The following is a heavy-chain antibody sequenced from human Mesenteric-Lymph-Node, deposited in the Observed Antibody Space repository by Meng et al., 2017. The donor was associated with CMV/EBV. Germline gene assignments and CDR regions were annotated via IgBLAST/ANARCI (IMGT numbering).Heavy chain of an antibody. CDR3: AKDRAVAGRAEGLF. V-gene: IGHV3-30*02. CDR1: GFTFSSYG. J-gene: IGHJ4*02. Sequence: GESLKISCAASGFTFSSYGMHWVRQAPGKGLEWVAFIRYDGSNKYYADSVKGRFTISRDNSKNTLYLQMNSLRAEDTAVYYCAKDRAVAGRAEGLFWGQGTLVTVSS. CDR2: IRYDGSNK. D-gene: IGHD6-19*01.